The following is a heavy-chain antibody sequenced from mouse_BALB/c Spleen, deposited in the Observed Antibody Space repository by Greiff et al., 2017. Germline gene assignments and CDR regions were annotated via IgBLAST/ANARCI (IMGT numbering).Heavy chain of an antibody. CDR2: INSNGGST. J-gene: IGHJ3*01. D-gene: IGHD4-1*01. CDR1: GFTFSSYG. V-gene: IGHV5-6-3*01. CDR3: ARLGDWFAY. Sequence: DVMLVESGGGLVQPGGSLKLSCAASGFTFSSYGMSWVRQTPDKRLELVATINSNGGSTYYPDSVKGRFTISRDNAKNTLYLQMSSLKSEDTAMYYCARLGDWFAYWGQGTLVTVSA.